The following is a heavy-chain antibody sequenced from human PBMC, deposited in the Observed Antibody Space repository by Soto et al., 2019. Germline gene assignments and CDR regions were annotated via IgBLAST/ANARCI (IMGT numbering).Heavy chain of an antibody. D-gene: IGHD1-26*01. J-gene: IGHJ6*02. CDR1: GFTFSSYS. Sequence: EVQLVESGGGLVQPGGSLRLSCAASGFTFSSYSMNWVRQAPGKGLEWVSYITSTSSARYYADSVKGRFTISRDNAKXXXXXXXXXXXXXXXXXXXXXXXXXXQLPGDHYYGMDVWGQGTTVTVSS. CDR2: ITSTSSAR. V-gene: IGHV3-48*01. CDR3: XXXXXXQLPGDHYYGMDV.